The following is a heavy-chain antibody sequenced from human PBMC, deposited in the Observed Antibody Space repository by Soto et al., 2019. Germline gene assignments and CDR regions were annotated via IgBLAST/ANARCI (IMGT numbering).Heavy chain of an antibody. Sequence: SETLSLTCTVSGGSISSSSYYWGWIRQPPGKGLEWIGSIYYSGSTYYNPSLKSRVTISVDTSKNQFSLKLSSVTAADTAVYYCARRLVVADFDYWGQGTLVTVSS. D-gene: IGHD5-12*01. V-gene: IGHV4-39*01. J-gene: IGHJ4*02. CDR1: GGSISSSSYY. CDR2: IYYSGST. CDR3: ARRLVVADFDY.